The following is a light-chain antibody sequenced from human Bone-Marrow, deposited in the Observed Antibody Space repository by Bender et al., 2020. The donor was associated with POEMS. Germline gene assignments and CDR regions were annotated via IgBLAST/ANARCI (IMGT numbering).Light chain of an antibody. V-gene: IGLV2-23*02. CDR3: CSYAGSSPVV. J-gene: IGLJ2*01. Sequence: QSVLTQPRSVSGSPGQSVTIPCTGTSSDVGGYDSVSWYQQHPGKAPKVMIYEVSKRPSGVSNRFSGSKSGNTASLTISGLQAEDEADYFCCSYAGSSPVVFGGGTKLTVL. CDR1: SSDVGGYDS. CDR2: EVS.